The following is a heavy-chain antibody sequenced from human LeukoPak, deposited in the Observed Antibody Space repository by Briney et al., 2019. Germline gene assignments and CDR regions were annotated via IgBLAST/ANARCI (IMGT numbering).Heavy chain of an antibody. V-gene: IGHV3-74*01. Sequence: GGSLRLSSAASGLTFSSHWMNWVRQAPGKGLVWVSRIASDGSSTTYADSVKGRFSISRDNAKNTLYLQMNSLRVEDTAVYYCARGRPHGNDYWGQGTLVTVSS. D-gene: IGHD4-23*01. CDR2: IASDGSST. J-gene: IGHJ4*02. CDR3: ARGRPHGNDY. CDR1: GLTFSSHW.